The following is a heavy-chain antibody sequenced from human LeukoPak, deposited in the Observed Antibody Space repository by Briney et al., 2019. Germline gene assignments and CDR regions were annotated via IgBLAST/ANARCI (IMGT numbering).Heavy chain of an antibody. CDR1: GFTFSSYA. V-gene: IGHV3-23*01. CDR3: AKERTSIVVVPAATDY. CDR2: ISGGGGST. D-gene: IGHD2-2*01. J-gene: IGHJ4*02. Sequence: GGSLRLSCAASGFTFSSYATSWVRQAPGKGLEWVSAISGGGGSTYYADSVKGRFTISRDNSKNTLYLQMNSLRAEDTAVYYCAKERTSIVVVPAATDYWGQGTLVTVSS.